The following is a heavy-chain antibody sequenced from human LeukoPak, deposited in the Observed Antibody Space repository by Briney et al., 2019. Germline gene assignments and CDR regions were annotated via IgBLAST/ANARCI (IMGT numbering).Heavy chain of an antibody. Sequence: GGSLRLSCAASGFTFSSYAMHWVRQAPGKGLEWVAVISYDGSNKYYADSVKGRFTISRHNSKNTLYLQMNSLRAEDTAVYYCASHTMVHFDYWGQGTLVTVSS. CDR2: ISYDGSNK. V-gene: IGHV3-30-3*01. CDR1: GFTFSSYA. CDR3: ASHTMVHFDY. D-gene: IGHD3-10*01. J-gene: IGHJ4*02.